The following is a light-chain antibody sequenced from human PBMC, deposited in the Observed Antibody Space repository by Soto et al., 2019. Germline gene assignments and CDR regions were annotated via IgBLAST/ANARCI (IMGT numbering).Light chain of an antibody. J-gene: IGKJ1*01. CDR1: QSISSY. V-gene: IGKV1-39*01. CDR3: QQYNSYPVT. Sequence: DIQMTQSPSSLSASVGDRVTITCRASQSISSYLNWYQQKPGKAPKLLIYAASSLQSGVPSRFSGSGSGTEFTLTISSLQPDDFATYYCQQYNSYPVTFGLGTKVDIK. CDR2: AAS.